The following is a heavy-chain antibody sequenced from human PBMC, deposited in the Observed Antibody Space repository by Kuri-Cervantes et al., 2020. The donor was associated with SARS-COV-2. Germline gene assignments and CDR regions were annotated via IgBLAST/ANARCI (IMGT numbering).Heavy chain of an antibody. CDR2: ISSSGSTI. J-gene: IGHJ6*02. Sequence: GGSLRLSCAASGFTFSDYYMSWIRQAPGKGLEWVSYISSSGSTIYYADSVKGRFTISRDNAKNSLYLQMNSLRDEDTAVYYCARDLKVRGVIITYYYYGMDVWGQGTTVTVSS. D-gene: IGHD3-10*01. V-gene: IGHV3-11*04. CDR1: GFTFSDYY. CDR3: ARDLKVRGVIITYYYYGMDV.